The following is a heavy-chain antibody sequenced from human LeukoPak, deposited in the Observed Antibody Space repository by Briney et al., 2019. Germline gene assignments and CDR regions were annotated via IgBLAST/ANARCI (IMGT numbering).Heavy chain of an antibody. CDR1: GFTFSSYG. D-gene: IGHD6-13*01. CDR2: IRYDGSNK. Sequence: PGGSLRLSCAASGFTFSSYGMHWVRQAPGKGLEWVAFIRYDGSNKYYADSVKGRFTISRDNSKNTLFLQMNSLTVEDTAVYYCAKVKWQQQGPYYFDYWGQGTLVTVSS. V-gene: IGHV3-30*02. J-gene: IGHJ4*02. CDR3: AKVKWQQQGPYYFDY.